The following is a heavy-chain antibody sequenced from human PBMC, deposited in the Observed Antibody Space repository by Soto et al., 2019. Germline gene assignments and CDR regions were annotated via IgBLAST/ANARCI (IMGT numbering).Heavy chain of an antibody. CDR2: INHSGST. Sequence: QVQLQQWGAGLLKPSETLSLTCAVYGGSFSGYYWSWIRQPPGKGLEWIGEINHSGSTNYNPSLTSRVTISVDTSKNQFSLKLSSVTAADTAVYYCARGLKPPIAAAGDYYYYYMDVWGKGTTVTVSS. D-gene: IGHD6-6*01. J-gene: IGHJ6*03. CDR3: ARGLKPPIAAAGDYYYYYMDV. V-gene: IGHV4-34*01. CDR1: GGSFSGYY.